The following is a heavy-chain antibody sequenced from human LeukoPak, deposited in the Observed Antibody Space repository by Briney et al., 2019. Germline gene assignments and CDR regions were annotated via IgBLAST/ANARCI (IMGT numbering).Heavy chain of an antibody. CDR2: IIPILGIA. J-gene: IGHJ4*02. CDR3: ARDGQWELPVPYYFDY. CDR1: GGTFSCYA. D-gene: IGHD1-26*01. Sequence: SVKVSCKASGGTFSCYAISWVRQAPGQGLEWMGRIIPILGIANYAQKFQGRVTITADKSTSTAYLELSSLRSEDTAVYYCARDGQWELPVPYYFDYWGQGTLVTVSS. V-gene: IGHV1-69*04.